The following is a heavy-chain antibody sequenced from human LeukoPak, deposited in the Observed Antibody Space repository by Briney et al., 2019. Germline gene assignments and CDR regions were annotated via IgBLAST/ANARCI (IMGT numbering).Heavy chain of an antibody. V-gene: IGHV3-7*01. D-gene: IGHD3-10*01. Sequence: PGGSLRLCCAASGFTFSSYWMSCVRQAPGKGLEWVANIKQDGSEKYYVDSVKGRFTISRDNAKNSLYLQMNSLRAEDTAVYYCARDGELLWFGETFDYWGQGTLVTVSS. CDR2: IKQDGSEK. J-gene: IGHJ4*02. CDR1: GFTFSSYW. CDR3: ARDGELLWFGETFDY.